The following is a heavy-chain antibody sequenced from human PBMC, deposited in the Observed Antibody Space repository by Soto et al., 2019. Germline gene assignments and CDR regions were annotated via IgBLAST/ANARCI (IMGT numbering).Heavy chain of an antibody. V-gene: IGHV3-21*01. J-gene: IGHJ4*02. Sequence: ESGGGLVKPGGSLRLSCAGFGFTFSIYNMNWVRQAPGKGLEWVSCISGSGSYIYYADSVKGRFTISRDNAENSLYLQMDSLRAEDTAVYYCARGSGWYDYWGQGTLVTVSS. CDR1: GFTFSIYN. CDR2: ISGSGSYI. CDR3: ARGSGWYDY. D-gene: IGHD6-19*01.